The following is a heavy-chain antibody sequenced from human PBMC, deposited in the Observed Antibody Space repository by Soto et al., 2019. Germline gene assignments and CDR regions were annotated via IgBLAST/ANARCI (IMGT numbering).Heavy chain of an antibody. D-gene: IGHD4-17*01. CDR1: GYTFTSYD. CDR2: LNPNTGNT. Sequence: QVQLVQSGAEMKKPWASVKVSCKASGYTFTSYDINWVRQATGHGLEWMGWLNPNTGNTGYAPKFQGRVTMTRNTSINTVYMELSSLRSEDTAVYYCARGLTSEWFDPWGQGTLVTVSS. CDR3: ARGLTSEWFDP. J-gene: IGHJ5*02. V-gene: IGHV1-8*01.